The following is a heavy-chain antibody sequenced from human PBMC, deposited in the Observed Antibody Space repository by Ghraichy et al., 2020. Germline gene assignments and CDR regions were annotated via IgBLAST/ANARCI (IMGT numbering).Heavy chain of an antibody. D-gene: IGHD2-2*01. Sequence: SQTLSLTCAISGDSVSSNSAAWNWIRQSPSRGLEWLGRTYYRSKWYNDYAVSVKSRITINPDTSKNQFSLQLNSVTPEDTAVYYCASRSTSSPYYYYYGMDVWGQGTTVTVSS. CDR1: GDSVSSNSAA. J-gene: IGHJ6*02. CDR2: TYYRSKWYN. V-gene: IGHV6-1*01. CDR3: ASRSTSSPYYYYYGMDV.